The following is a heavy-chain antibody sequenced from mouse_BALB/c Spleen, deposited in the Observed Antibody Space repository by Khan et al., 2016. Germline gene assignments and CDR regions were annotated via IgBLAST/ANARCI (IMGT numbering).Heavy chain of an antibody. CDR2: IYPGDGDT. CDR1: GYTFTSYW. J-gene: IGHJ2*01. Sequence: QVRLQQSGAELARPGASVKLSCKASGYTFTSYWMQWVKQRPGQGLEWIGAIYPGDGDTRYTQKFKGKATLTADKSSSTAYMQLSSLASEDSAVYYCASYYGSSDDYFDYWGQGTTLTVSS. V-gene: IGHV1-87*01. D-gene: IGHD1-1*01. CDR3: ASYYGSSDDYFDY.